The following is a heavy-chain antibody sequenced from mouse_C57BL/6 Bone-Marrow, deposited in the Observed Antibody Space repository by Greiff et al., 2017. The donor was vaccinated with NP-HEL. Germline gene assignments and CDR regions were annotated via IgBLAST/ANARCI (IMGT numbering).Heavy chain of an antibody. D-gene: IGHD2-1*01. V-gene: IGHV5-9-1*02. CDR2: ISSGGDYI. Sequence: DVMLVESGEGLVKPGGSLKLSCAASGFTFSSYAMSWVRQTPEKRLEWVAYISSGGDYIYYADTVKGRFTISRDNARNTLYLQMSSLKSEDTAMYYCTREATMAPAYWGQGTLVTVSA. CDR1: GFTFSSYA. J-gene: IGHJ3*01. CDR3: TREATMAPAY.